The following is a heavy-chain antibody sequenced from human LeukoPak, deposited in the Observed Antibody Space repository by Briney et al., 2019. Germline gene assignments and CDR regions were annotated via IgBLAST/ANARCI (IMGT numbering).Heavy chain of an antibody. J-gene: IGHJ5*01. CDR3: ARGSWYQLLGSDWFDS. D-gene: IGHD2-2*01. CDR1: GGSFSGYY. CDR2: INHSGST. Sequence: SETLSLTCAVYGGSFSGYYWSWIRQPPGKGLEWIGEINHSGSTNYNPSLKSRVTISVDTSKNQFSLKLSSVTAADTAVYYCARGSWYQLLGSDWFDSWGQGTLVTVSS. V-gene: IGHV4-34*01.